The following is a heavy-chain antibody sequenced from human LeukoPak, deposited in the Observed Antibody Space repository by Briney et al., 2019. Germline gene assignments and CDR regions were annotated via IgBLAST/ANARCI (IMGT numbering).Heavy chain of an antibody. CDR2: VNSDGSRT. Sequence: GGSLRLCCGASGFTFSSFWMHWVRQAPGKGLVWVSRVNSDGSRTSCADSVKGRFTISRDNAKNMLYLQMNSLRAEDTAVYYCAPHLSAVVPGAQYGMDVWGQGTTVTVSS. D-gene: IGHD2-2*01. V-gene: IGHV3-74*01. J-gene: IGHJ6*02. CDR1: GFTFSSFW. CDR3: APHLSAVVPGAQYGMDV.